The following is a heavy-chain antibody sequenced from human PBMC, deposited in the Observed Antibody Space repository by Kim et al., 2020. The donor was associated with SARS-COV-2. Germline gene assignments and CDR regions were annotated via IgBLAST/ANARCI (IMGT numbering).Heavy chain of an antibody. CDR3: TRERGSGYYYFPPYFDY. V-gene: IGHV3-49*04. CDR2: IRSKAYGGTT. Sequence: GGSLRLSCTASGFTFGDYAMSWVRQAPGKGLEWVGFIRSKAYGGTTEYAASVKGRFTISRDDSKSIAYLQMNSLKTEDTAVYYCTRERGSGYYYFPPYFDYWGQGTLVTVSS. CDR1: GFTFGDYA. J-gene: IGHJ4*02. D-gene: IGHD3-22*01.